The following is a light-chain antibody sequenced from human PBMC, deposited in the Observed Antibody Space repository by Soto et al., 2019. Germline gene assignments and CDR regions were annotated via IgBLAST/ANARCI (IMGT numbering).Light chain of an antibody. CDR2: DVT. CDR1: SGDVGAYDR. V-gene: IGLV2-11*01. J-gene: IGLJ3*02. CDR3: CSHAGGSSWV. Sequence: QSALTQPRSVSGSPGQSVTISCTGTSGDVGAYDRVSWYQHHPTKAPKLIIYDVTNRPSGVPYRFSGSKSGSTASLTISGLQAEDDAYYYCCSHAGGSSWVFGGGTKLTV.